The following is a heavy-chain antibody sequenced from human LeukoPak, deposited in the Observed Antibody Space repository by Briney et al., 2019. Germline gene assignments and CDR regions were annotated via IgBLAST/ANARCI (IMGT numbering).Heavy chain of an antibody. CDR3: AKDPIVFNSGDYYLGAFNI. J-gene: IGHJ3*02. CDR2: ISGGGGKT. CDR1: GFSLKTNA. D-gene: IGHD2-21*02. Sequence: HPGGSLRLSCLASGFSLKTNAVSWVRQAPGRGLEWVSAISGGGGKTWYADSVKGRFTISRDNSKNTLYLQMNSLRAEDTALYYCAKDPIVFNSGDYYLGAFNIWGQGAMVTVSS. V-gene: IGHV3-23*01.